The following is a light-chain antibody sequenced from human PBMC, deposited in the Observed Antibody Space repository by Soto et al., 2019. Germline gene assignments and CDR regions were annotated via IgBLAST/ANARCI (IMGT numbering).Light chain of an antibody. V-gene: IGLV2-14*01. CDR3: SSYTSSSTLDV. CDR2: EVS. Sequence: QSALTQPASMSGSPGQSITISCTGTSSDVGGYNYVSWYQQHPGKAPKLMIYEVSNRPSGVSNRFSGSKSGNTASLTISGLQAEDEADYYCSSYTSSSTLDVFRTGTKLTVL. J-gene: IGLJ1*01. CDR1: SSDVGGYNY.